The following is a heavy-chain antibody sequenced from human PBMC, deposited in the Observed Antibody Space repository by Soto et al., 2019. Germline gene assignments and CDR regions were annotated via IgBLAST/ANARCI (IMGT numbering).Heavy chain of an antibody. CDR1: GGSFSGYY. CDR3: ARGPEWIQLWSRGFDY. Sequence: PSETLSLTCAVYGGSFSGYYWSWIRQPPGKGLEWIGEINHSGSTNYNLSLKSRVTISVDTSKNQFSLKLSSVTAADTAVYYCARGPEWIQLWSRGFDYWGQGTLVTVS. CDR2: INHSGST. V-gene: IGHV4-34*01. J-gene: IGHJ4*02. D-gene: IGHD5-18*01.